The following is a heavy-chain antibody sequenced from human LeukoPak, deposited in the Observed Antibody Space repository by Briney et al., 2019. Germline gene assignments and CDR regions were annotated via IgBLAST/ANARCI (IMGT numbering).Heavy chain of an antibody. J-gene: IGHJ6*03. CDR2: IYPGDSDT. CDR1: GYSFTTYW. V-gene: IGHV5-51*01. Sequence: GESLKISCKGSGYSFTTYWIGWVRQMPGKGLEWMGIIYPGDSDTRYSPSFQGQVTISADKSISTAYLQWSSLKASDTAMYYCARHSPLYSYYMDVWGKGTTVTVSS. CDR3: ARHSPLYSYYMDV.